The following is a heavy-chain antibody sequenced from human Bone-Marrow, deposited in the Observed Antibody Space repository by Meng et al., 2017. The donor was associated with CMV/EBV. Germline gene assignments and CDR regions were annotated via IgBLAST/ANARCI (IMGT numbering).Heavy chain of an antibody. J-gene: IGHJ4*02. CDR2: MNPNSGNT. V-gene: IGHV1-8*01. Sequence: ASVKVSCKASGYTFTSYDINWVRQATGQGLEWMGWMNPNSGNTGYAQKFQGRVTMTRNTSISTAYMELSSLRSEDTAVYYCARYYDILTCPDYWGQGTLVTVSS. D-gene: IGHD3-9*01. CDR1: GYTFTSYD. CDR3: ARYYDILTCPDY.